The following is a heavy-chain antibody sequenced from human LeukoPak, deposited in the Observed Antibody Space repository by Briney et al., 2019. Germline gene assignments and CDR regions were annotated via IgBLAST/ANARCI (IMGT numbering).Heavy chain of an antibody. Sequence: GGSLRLSCAASGFTFSNAWMSWVRQAPGKGREWVGRIKSKADGGTTDYAAPVKVRFTISRDDSKNALYLQMDSLKTEDTAVFYCTTLSWSGYLDYWGQGTLVTVSS. J-gene: IGHJ4*02. CDR1: GFTFSNAW. CDR2: IKSKADGGTT. V-gene: IGHV3-15*01. D-gene: IGHD3-3*01. CDR3: TTLSWSGYLDY.